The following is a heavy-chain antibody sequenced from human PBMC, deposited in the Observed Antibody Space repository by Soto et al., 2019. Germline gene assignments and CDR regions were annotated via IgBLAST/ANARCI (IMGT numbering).Heavy chain of an antibody. V-gene: IGHV4-31*03. CDR3: ARSGYSYGPNPLLY. CDR2: IYYSGST. CDR1: GGSISSGGYY. J-gene: IGHJ4*02. D-gene: IGHD5-18*01. Sequence: SETLSLTCTVSGGSISSGGYYWSWIRQHPGKGLEWIGYIYYSGSTYYNKSLKSRNTISVDTSKNKFSLKLISVSAADTAVYYCARSGYSYGPNPLLYWGQG.